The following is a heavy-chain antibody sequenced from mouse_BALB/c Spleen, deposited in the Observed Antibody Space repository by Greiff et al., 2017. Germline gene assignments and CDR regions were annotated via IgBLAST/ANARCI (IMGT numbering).Heavy chain of an antibody. V-gene: IGHV1-53*01. Sequence: VQLQQPGAELVKPGASVKLSCKASGYTFTSYWMHWVKLRPGQGFEWIGEINPYNGGTSYNQKFKGKATLTVDKSSSTAYMELLSLTSEDSAVYYCAVGLRQFAYWGQGTLVTVSA. CDR1: GYTFTSYW. CDR3: AVGLRQFAY. J-gene: IGHJ3*01. D-gene: IGHD2-4*01. CDR2: INPYNGGT.